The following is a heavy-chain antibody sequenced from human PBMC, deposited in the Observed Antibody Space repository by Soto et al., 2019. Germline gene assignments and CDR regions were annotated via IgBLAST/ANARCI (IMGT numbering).Heavy chain of an antibody. D-gene: IGHD3-16*01. CDR2: INPNGGGT. Sequence: ASVKVTCKASGYIFTGYYIHWVRQAAGQGLEWVGWINPNGGGTNYAQKLQGRVTLTRDTSISTAYMELSRLRYDDTAVYYCARAHPWAPPRHFDHWGQGTLVTVSS. CDR3: ARAHPWAPPRHFDH. CDR1: GYIFTGYY. V-gene: IGHV1-2*02. J-gene: IGHJ4*02.